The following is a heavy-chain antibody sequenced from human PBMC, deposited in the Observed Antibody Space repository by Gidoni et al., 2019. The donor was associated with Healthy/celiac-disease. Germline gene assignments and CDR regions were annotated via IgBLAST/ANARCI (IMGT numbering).Heavy chain of an antibody. CDR2: INPNRGGT. CDR1: GYTFTGYY. V-gene: IGHV1-2*02. CDR3: ARAQGIAVASFDY. D-gene: IGHD6-19*01. Sequence: QVQLVPSGAEVKTPGASVKVSCKASGYTFTGYYMHWVRQAPGQGLEWIGWINPNRGGTNYAQKFQGRVTMTSDTSISTAYMELSRLRSDDTAVYYCARAQGIAVASFDYWGQGPLVTVSS. J-gene: IGHJ4*02.